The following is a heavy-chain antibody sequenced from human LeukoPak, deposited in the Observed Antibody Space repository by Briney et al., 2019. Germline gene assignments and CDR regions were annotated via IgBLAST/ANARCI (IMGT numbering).Heavy chain of an antibody. CDR1: GGSITSSSYY. CDR3: ARHWCTSASCYSLFDY. V-gene: IGHV4-39*01. CDR2: IYYSGST. Sequence: SETLSLTCTVSGGSITSSSYYWGWIRPPPGKGLEWIGSIYYSGSTYYNPSLKSRVTISVDTSKNQFSLKLSSVTAADMAMYYCARHWCTSASCYSLFDYWGQGTLVTVSS. D-gene: IGHD2-2*01. J-gene: IGHJ4*02.